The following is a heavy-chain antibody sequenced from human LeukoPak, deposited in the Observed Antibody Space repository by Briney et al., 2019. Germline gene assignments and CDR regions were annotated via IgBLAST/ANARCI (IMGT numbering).Heavy chain of an antibody. V-gene: IGHV4-38-2*02. CDR1: GYSISSGYY. Sequence: SETLSLTCTVSGYSISSGYYWSWIRQPPGKGLEWIGSIHHSGSTYYNPSLKSRVTISVDTSKNQFSLKLSSVTAANTAVYYCARRQVYYDSSGHFNWGQGTLVTVSS. D-gene: IGHD3-22*01. J-gene: IGHJ4*02. CDR3: ARRQVYYDSSGHFN. CDR2: IHHSGST.